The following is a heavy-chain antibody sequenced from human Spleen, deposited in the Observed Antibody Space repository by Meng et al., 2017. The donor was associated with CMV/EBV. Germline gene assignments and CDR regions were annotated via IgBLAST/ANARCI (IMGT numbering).Heavy chain of an antibody. CDR2: VYYSGRT. D-gene: IGHD2-2*01. J-gene: IGHJ5*02. Sequence: GSLRLSCTVSAASISSSNYYWAWIRQPPGKGLEWIGNVYYSGRTYYSPSLRSRLTILVDTTKNQFSLRLTSVTAADTAVYYCARAHTELVISDGSWFDPWGQGTLVTVSS. V-gene: IGHV4-39*07. CDR1: AASISSSNYY. CDR3: ARAHTELVISDGSWFDP.